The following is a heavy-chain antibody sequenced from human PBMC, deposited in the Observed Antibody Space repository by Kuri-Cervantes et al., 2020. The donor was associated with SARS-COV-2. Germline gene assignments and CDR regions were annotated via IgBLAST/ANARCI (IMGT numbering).Heavy chain of an antibody. Sequence: SETLSLTCTVSGGSISSSSYYWGWIRQPPGKGLEWIGSIYYSGSTYYNPSLKSRVTISVDTSKNQFSLKLSSVTAADTAVYYCAGHGTGYDFWSGYYGEDYWGQGTLVTVSS. D-gene: IGHD3-3*01. CDR2: IYYSGST. CDR3: AGHGTGYDFWSGYYGEDY. V-gene: IGHV4-39*01. J-gene: IGHJ4*02. CDR1: GGSISSSSYY.